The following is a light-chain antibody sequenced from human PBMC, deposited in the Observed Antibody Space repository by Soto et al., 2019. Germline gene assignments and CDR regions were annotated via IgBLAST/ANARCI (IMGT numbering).Light chain of an antibody. Sequence: QSVLTQPASVSGSPGQSITISCTGTSSDVGGYNHVSWYQQHPSKAPKLMISDVSNRPSGVSNRFSGSKSGNTASLTISGLQPEDEADYYCSSFTSTSTNYVFGTGTKLTVL. CDR3: SSFTSTSTNYV. J-gene: IGLJ1*01. V-gene: IGLV2-14*01. CDR2: DVS. CDR1: SSDVGGYNH.